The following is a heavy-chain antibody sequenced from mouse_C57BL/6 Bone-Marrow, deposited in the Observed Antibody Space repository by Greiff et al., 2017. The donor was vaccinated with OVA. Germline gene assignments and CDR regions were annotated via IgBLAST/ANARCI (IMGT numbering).Heavy chain of an antibody. V-gene: IGHV1-4*01. CDR1: GYTFTSYT. CDR3: TRVYYVDY. CDR2: IDPTNDYT. Sequence: QVQLQQSGAELARPGASVKMSCKASGYTFTSYTIHWVKQRPGQGLEWIGYIDPTNDYTNYNQKFKGKATLTADKSSSTAYMQLSSLTSEDSAVYYCTRVYYVDYWGQGTTLTVSS. J-gene: IGHJ2*01.